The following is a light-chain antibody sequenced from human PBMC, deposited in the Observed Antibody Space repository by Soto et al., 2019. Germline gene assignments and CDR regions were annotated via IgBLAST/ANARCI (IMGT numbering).Light chain of an antibody. V-gene: IGKV1-39*01. J-gene: IGKJ3*01. CDR1: QSISRN. CDR3: QQSYNTLFT. CDR2: AAS. Sequence: DIQMTQSPSALSASVGDRVTITCRASQSISRNLNWYQQKPGKAPEPLIYAASSLQSGVPSRFSGSGSGTDFTLTISSLQPEDSATYYCQQSYNTLFTFGPGTKVEIK.